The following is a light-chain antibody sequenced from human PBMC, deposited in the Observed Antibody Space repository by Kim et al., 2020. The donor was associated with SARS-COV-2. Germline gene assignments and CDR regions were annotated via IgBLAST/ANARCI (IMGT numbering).Light chain of an antibody. CDR2: SAS. J-gene: IGKJ4*01. CDR3: QQFGGSVT. Sequence: WSPVERATLSCMASQNVCSDYLAWYQQKPGQAPRLLIYSASRRATGIPDRFGGSGSETDFTLTISRLEPDDFAVYYCQQFGGSVTFGGGTKVDIK. CDR1: QNVCSDY. V-gene: IGKV3-20*01.